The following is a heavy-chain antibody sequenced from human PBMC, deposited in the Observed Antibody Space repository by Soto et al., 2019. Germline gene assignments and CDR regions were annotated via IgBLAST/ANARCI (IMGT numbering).Heavy chain of an antibody. Sequence: QVQRVESGGGVVQPGRSLRLSCAASGFTFSSYGMHWVRQAPGKGLEGVAVISYDGSNKYYADSVKGRFTISRDNSKNTLYLQMNSLRAEDTAVYYCAPWFGAFDYWGQGTLVTVSS. V-gene: IGHV3-30*03. CDR3: APWFGAFDY. J-gene: IGHJ4*02. CDR2: ISYDGSNK. D-gene: IGHD3-10*01. CDR1: GFTFSSYG.